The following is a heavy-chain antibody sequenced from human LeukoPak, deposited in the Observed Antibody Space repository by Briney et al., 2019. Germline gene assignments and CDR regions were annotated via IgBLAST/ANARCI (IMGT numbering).Heavy chain of an antibody. V-gene: IGHV1-2*02. Sequence: ASVKVSCKASGYTFTGYYMHWVRQAPGQGLEWMGWINPNSGGTNYAQKFRGRVTMTTDTSTSTAYMELRSLRSDDTAVYYCARGAGWELLNYYYYMDVWGKGTTITVSS. CDR2: INPNSGGT. D-gene: IGHD1-26*01. J-gene: IGHJ6*03. CDR3: ARGAGWELLNYYYYMDV. CDR1: GYTFTGYY.